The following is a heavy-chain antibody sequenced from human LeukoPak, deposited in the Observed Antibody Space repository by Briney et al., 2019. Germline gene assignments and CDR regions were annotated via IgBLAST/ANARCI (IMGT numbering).Heavy chain of an antibody. D-gene: IGHD6-13*01. J-gene: IGHJ5*02. CDR2: ISSSSSYI. V-gene: IGHV3-21*01. CDR3: ARGVRAAGMTIDP. Sequence: GGSLRLSCAASGFTFSSYSMNWVRQAPGKGLEWVSSISSSSSYIYYADSVKGRFTISRDNAKNPLYLQMNSLRAEDTAVYYCARGVRAAGMTIDPWGQGTLVTVSS. CDR1: GFTFSSYS.